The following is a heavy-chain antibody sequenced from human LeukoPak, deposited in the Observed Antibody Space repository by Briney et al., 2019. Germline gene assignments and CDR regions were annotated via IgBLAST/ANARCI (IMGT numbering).Heavy chain of an antibody. Sequence: GGSLRLSCAASGFTFSSYEMNWVRQAPGKGLEWVSYISSSGSTIYYADSVKGRFTISRDNAKNSLYLQMNSLRAEDTAVYYCARAGQYYYGSGSYSEIYYYYYYMDVWGKGTTVTVSS. CDR1: GFTFSSYE. V-gene: IGHV3-48*03. J-gene: IGHJ6*03. D-gene: IGHD3-10*01. CDR2: ISSSGSTI. CDR3: ARAGQYYYGSGSYSEIYYYYYYMDV.